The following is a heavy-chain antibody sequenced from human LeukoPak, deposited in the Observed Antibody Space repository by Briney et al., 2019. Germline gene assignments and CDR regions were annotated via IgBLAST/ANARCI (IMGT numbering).Heavy chain of an antibody. CDR3: ARYRTPGYGGNPRDAFDI. CDR1: GYRFTSYW. V-gene: IGHV5-51*01. D-gene: IGHD4-23*01. J-gene: IGHJ3*02. Sequence: GESLKISFKGSGYRFTSYWIGWVRPMPGKGLEWMGIIYPGDSDTRYSPSFQGQVTISADKSISTAYLQWSSLKASDTAMYYCARYRTPGYGGNPRDAFDIWGQGTMVTVSS. CDR2: IYPGDSDT.